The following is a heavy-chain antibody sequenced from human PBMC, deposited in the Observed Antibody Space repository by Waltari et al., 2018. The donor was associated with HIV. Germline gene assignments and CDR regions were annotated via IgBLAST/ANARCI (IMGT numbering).Heavy chain of an antibody. CDR1: GYTFTSYG. CDR3: ARALWSGYYTPYYFDY. Sequence: QVQLVQSGAEVKKPGASVKVSCKASGYTFTSYGISWVRQAPGQGLEWMGWISGYNGHTNDAQKLQGRVTMTTDTSTSTAYMDLRSLRADDTAFYYGARALWSGYYTPYYFDYWGQGTLVTVSS. V-gene: IGHV1-18*01. D-gene: IGHD3-3*01. CDR2: ISGYNGHT. J-gene: IGHJ4*02.